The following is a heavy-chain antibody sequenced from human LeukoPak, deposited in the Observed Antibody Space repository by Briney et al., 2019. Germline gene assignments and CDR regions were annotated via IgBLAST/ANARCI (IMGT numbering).Heavy chain of an antibody. Sequence: ASVKVSCKASGYTFTSYAMHWVRQAPGQRLEWMGWINAGNGNTRYSQKFQGRVTMTRDMSTSTVYMELSSLRSEDTAVYYCARAEDSSSPWFDPWGQGTLVTVSS. D-gene: IGHD6-6*01. J-gene: IGHJ5*02. CDR3: ARAEDSSSPWFDP. V-gene: IGHV1-3*01. CDR2: INAGNGNT. CDR1: GYTFTSYA.